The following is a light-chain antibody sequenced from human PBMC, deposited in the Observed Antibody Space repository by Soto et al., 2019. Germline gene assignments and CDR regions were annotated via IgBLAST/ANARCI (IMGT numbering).Light chain of an antibody. V-gene: IGLV2-14*01. Sequence: SVLTQPAPLSGAPGQSITISFPGTSSDVGGYNYVSWHQQHPGKAPKLMIYDVSNRPSGVSNRFSGSKSGNTASLTISGLQAEDEADYYCSSYTSSSTLVFGTGTKVTVL. CDR1: SSDVGGYNY. CDR2: DVS. CDR3: SSYTSSSTLV. J-gene: IGLJ1*01.